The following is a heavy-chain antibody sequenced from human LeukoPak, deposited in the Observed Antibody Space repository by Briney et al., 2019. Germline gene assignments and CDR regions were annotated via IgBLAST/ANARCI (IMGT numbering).Heavy chain of an antibody. CDR2: ISDSGITT. CDR1: GFTFSDYY. Sequence: GGSLRLSCAASGFTFSDYYMTWIRQTPGKGLEWVSYISDSGITTHYADSVKGRFTISRDNAKNSLYLQMNSLRAEDTAVYYCARDRGGSYSRLDYWGQGTLVTVSS. V-gene: IGHV3-11*04. D-gene: IGHD1-26*01. J-gene: IGHJ4*02. CDR3: ARDRGGSYSRLDY.